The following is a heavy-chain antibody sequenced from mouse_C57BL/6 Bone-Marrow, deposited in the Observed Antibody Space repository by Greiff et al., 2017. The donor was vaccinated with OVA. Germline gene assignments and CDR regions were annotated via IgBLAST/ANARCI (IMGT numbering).Heavy chain of an antibody. CDR2: IDPENGDT. V-gene: IGHV14-4*01. Sequence: EVKVEESGAELVRPGASVKLSCTASGFNIKDDYMHWVKQRPEQGLEWIGWIDPENGDTEYASKFQGKATITADTSSNTAYLQLSSLTSEDTAVYYCTLTTVVATDYFDYWGQGTTLTVSS. J-gene: IGHJ2*01. CDR1: GFNIKDDY. D-gene: IGHD1-1*01. CDR3: TLTTVVATDYFDY.